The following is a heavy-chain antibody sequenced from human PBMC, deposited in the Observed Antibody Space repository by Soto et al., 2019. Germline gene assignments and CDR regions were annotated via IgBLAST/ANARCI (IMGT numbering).Heavy chain of an antibody. CDR3: ARVNGYDYYYYYGMDV. CDR2: IYPGDSNT. D-gene: IGHD5-12*01. Sequence: PGESLKISCKGFGYSFSFYWIGWVRHMPGKGLEWMGIIYPGDSNTRYSPSFQGQVTISADKSISTAYLQWSSLKASDTAMYYCARVNGYDYYYYYGMDVWGQGTTVTVSS. V-gene: IGHV5-51*01. CDR1: GYSFSFYW. J-gene: IGHJ6*02.